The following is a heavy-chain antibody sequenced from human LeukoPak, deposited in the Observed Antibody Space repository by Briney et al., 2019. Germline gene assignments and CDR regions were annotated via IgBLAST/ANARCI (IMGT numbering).Heavy chain of an antibody. V-gene: IGHV4-59*01. Sequence: SETLSLTCTVSGGSISNYYWSWIRQPPGKGLEWIGYIYYSGSTNSNPSLKSRVAISVDTSKNQFSLKLSSVTAADTALYYCARDLKQQLVLGAFDIWGQGTMVTVSS. J-gene: IGHJ3*02. D-gene: IGHD6-13*01. CDR1: GGSISNYY. CDR2: IYYSGST. CDR3: ARDLKQQLVLGAFDI.